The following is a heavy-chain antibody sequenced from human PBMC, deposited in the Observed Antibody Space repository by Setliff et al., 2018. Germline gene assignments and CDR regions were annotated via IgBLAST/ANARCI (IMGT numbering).Heavy chain of an antibody. Sequence: PSETLSLTCNVSGVSIANTSSYWSWIRQPAGKTLEWIGQVYVGGNTYYNPSLESRVTMSVDTSKSQFSLNLYSVTAADTAVYYCARTSTGRYFDLWGRGTLVTVSS. CDR3: ARTSTGRYFDL. CDR2: VYVGGNT. CDR1: GVSIANTSSY. J-gene: IGHJ2*01. V-gene: IGHV4-61*09. D-gene: IGHD2-2*01.